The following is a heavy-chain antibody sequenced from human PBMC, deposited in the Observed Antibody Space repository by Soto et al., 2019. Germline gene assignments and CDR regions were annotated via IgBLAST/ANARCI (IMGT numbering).Heavy chain of an antibody. CDR1: GFTFSSYS. CDR3: ARDRGYSSSWYWHDY. CDR2: ISSSSSYI. J-gene: IGHJ4*02. V-gene: IGHV3-21*01. D-gene: IGHD6-13*01. Sequence: EVQLVESGGGLVKPGGSLRLSCAASGFTFSSYSMNWVRQAPGKGLEWVSSISSSSSYIYYADSVKGRFTISRDNAKNSLYLQMNSLGAEDTAVYYCARDRGYSSSWYWHDYWGQGTLVTVSS.